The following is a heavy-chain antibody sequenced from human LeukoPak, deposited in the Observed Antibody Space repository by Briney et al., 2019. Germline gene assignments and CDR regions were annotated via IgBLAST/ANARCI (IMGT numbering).Heavy chain of an antibody. Sequence: LRLSCAASGFTFSSYAMSWIRQHPGKGLEWIGYIYYSGSTYYNPSLKSRVTISVDTSKNQFSLKLSSLTAADTAVYYCARGDFADYLTNNYFDYWGQGTLVTVSS. V-gene: IGHV4-31*02. CDR2: IYYSGST. CDR1: GFTFSSYA. J-gene: IGHJ4*02. CDR3: ARGDFADYLTNNYFDY. D-gene: IGHD4-17*01.